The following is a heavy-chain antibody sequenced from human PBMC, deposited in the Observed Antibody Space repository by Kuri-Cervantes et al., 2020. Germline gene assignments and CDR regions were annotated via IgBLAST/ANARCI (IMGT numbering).Heavy chain of an antibody. D-gene: IGHD6-6*01. V-gene: IGHV3-30*18. J-gene: IGHJ4*02. CDR1: GFTFSSYG. CDR2: ISYDGSNK. Sequence: GGSLRLSCAASGFTFSSYGMHWVRQAPGKGLEWVAVISYDGSNKYYADSVKGRFTISRDNSKNTLYLQMNSLRAEDTAVYYCAKKGGSIAPRPGDLFNYWGQGTLVTVSS. CDR3: AKKGGSIAPRPGDLFNY.